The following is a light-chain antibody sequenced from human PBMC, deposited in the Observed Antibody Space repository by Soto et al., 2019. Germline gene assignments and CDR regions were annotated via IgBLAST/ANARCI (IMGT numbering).Light chain of an antibody. CDR1: SSDVGGYNY. V-gene: IGLV2-8*01. J-gene: IGLJ1*01. Sequence: QSVLTQPPSASGSPGQSVTISCTGTSSDVGGYNYVSWYQQHPGKAPKLMIYEISKRPSGVPDRFSGSKSGNTASLTVSGLQAEDEADYYCSSYANSNNLPYVVGTGTKVPVL. CDR2: EIS. CDR3: SSYANSNNLPYV.